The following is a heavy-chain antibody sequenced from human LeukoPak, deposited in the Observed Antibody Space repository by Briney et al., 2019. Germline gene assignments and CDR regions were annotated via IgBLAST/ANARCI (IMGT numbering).Heavy chain of an antibody. CDR2: ITWNSGNI. CDR1: GFTFDDYA. D-gene: IGHD6-13*01. V-gene: IGHV3-9*01. J-gene: IGHJ4*02. CDR3: AKSRDSNTWYHFDY. Sequence: PGGSLRLSCAASGFTFDDYAMHWVRQAPGKGLEWVSGITWNSGNIAYADSVKGRFTISRDNAKNSLYLQMNSLRAEDAALYYCAKSRDSNTWYHFDYWGQGTLVTVSS.